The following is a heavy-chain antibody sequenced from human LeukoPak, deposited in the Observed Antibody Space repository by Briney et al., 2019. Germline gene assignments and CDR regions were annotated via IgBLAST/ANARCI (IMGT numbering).Heavy chain of an antibody. V-gene: IGHV3-30*02. J-gene: IGHJ5*01. CDR2: IRYDGGDQ. Sequence: GGSLRLSCAASGFTFNTCGMHWVRQAPGKGLEWVAFIRYDGGDQYYVDSVKGRFTISRDNSKNMVYLQMNILRVEDTAFYYCAKDAGVYTSTQHNWFDSWGQGTLVTVSS. D-gene: IGHD6-13*01. CDR1: GFTFNTCG. CDR3: AKDAGVYTSTQHNWFDS.